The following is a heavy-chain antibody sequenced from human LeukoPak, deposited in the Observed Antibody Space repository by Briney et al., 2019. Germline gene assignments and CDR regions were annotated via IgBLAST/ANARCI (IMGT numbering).Heavy chain of an antibody. J-gene: IGHJ5*02. Sequence: ASVKVSCKASGYTFNTYGISWVRQAPGQGLEWMGWISAYNGNTNYAQKLQGRVTMTTDTSTSTAYMELRSLRSDDTAVYYCARWVTTVTTRWFDPWGQGTLVTVSS. CDR3: ARWVTTVTTRWFDP. CDR1: GYTFNTYG. D-gene: IGHD4-17*01. CDR2: ISAYNGNT. V-gene: IGHV1-18*01.